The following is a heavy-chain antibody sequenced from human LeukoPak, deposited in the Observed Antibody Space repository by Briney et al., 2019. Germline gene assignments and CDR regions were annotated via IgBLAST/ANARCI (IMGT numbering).Heavy chain of an antibody. J-gene: IGHJ6*02. CDR3: ARDRAYYYGMDV. V-gene: IGHV3-21*01. Sequence: GGSLRLSCAASGFTFSSYSMNWVRQAPGKGLAWVSSISSSSSYIYYADSVKGRFTISRDNAKNSLYLQMNSLRAEDTAVYYCARDRAYYYGMDVWGQRTTVTVSS. D-gene: IGHD3-10*01. CDR2: ISSSSSYI. CDR1: GFTFSSYS.